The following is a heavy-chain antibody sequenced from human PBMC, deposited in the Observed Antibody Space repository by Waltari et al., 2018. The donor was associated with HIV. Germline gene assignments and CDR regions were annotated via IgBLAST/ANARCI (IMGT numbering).Heavy chain of an antibody. Sequence: EVQLVESGGGLVKPGGSLRLSCAASAFTLRIYTMNWVRQAPGKGLEWVSSISSSSSYIYYADSVKCRFTISRDNAKNSLYLQMNSLRAEDTAVYYCARERSVRYWGQGTLVTVSS. V-gene: IGHV3-21*01. CDR2: ISSSSSYI. CDR3: ARERSVRY. CDR1: AFTLRIYT. J-gene: IGHJ4*02.